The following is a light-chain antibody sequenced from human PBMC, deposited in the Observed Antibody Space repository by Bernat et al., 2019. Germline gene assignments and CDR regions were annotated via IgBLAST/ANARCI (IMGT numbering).Light chain of an antibody. V-gene: IGLV3-1*01. CDR2: RDN. CDR1: KLGNKF. J-gene: IGLJ2*01. CDR3: QAWDSSAGF. Sequence: SSELTQPPSVSVSPGQIARITCSGEKLGNKFTCWYQQKSGQSPVVLIYRDNIRPSGISDRFSASHSGNTATLTITGTQPTDEADYYCQAWDSSAGFFGGGTKLTVL.